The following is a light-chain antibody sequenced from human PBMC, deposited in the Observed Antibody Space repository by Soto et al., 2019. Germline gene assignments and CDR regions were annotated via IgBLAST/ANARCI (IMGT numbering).Light chain of an antibody. CDR1: TSNIGGTNY. V-gene: IGLV2-23*01. Sequence: QSVLTQPPSASGTPGQRVFISCSGSTSNIGGTNYAYWYQQHPGKAPKLMIYEGSKRPSGVSNRFSGSKSGNTASLTISILQAEDEADYYCCSYAGSSTYVFGTGTKLTVL. CDR3: CSYAGSSTYV. J-gene: IGLJ1*01. CDR2: EGS.